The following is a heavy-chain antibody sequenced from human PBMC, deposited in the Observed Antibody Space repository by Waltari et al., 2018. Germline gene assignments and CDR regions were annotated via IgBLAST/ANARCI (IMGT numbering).Heavy chain of an antibody. CDR2: IIPIFGTA. D-gene: IGHD3-10*01. J-gene: IGHJ4*02. V-gene: IGHV1-69*14. CDR1: GGTFSSYA. Sequence: QVQLVQSGAEVKKPGSSVKVSCKASGGTFSSYAISWVRQAPGQGLGWMVGIIPIFGTANYAQKFQGRVTITAKKSTSIAYMELSSLRSEDTAVYYCARWGGLQPFDYWGQGTLVTVSS. CDR3: ARWGGLQPFDY.